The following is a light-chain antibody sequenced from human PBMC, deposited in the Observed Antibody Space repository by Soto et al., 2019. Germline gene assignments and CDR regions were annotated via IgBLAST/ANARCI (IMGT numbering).Light chain of an antibody. J-gene: IGLJ1*01. CDR1: SSDIGSYDH. CDR2: AVS. V-gene: IGLV2-14*03. CDR3: ISYAARPSYL. Sequence: QSVLTQPASVSGSPGQSITISCSGTSSDIGSYDHVAWYQQFPGKSPKLIIYAVSDRPSGVSDRFSGSKSGISASLTISGLQTEDEADYYCISYAARPSYLFGTGTKAAVL.